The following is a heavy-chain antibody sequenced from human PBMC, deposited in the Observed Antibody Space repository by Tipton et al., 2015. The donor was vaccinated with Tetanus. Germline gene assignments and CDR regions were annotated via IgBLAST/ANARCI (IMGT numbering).Heavy chain of an antibody. V-gene: IGHV4-59*01. CDR2: IYYSGST. D-gene: IGHD6-19*01. CDR3: ARETGVAGTYYYYGMDV. CDR1: GGSISSYY. Sequence: TLSLTCTVSGGSISSYYWSWIRQPPGKGLEWLGYIYYSGSTNYNPSLKSRVTISVDTSKNQFSLKLSSVTAADTAVYYCARETGVAGTYYYYGMDVWGQGTTVTVSS. J-gene: IGHJ6*02.